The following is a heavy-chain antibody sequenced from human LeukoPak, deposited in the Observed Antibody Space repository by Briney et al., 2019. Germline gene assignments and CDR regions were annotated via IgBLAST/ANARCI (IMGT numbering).Heavy chain of an antibody. J-gene: IGHJ1*01. CDR3: ARVSPNYYDSSGYDPTEYFQH. CDR1: GFTFSTSW. Sequence: SGGSLRLSCGASGFTFSTSWMIWVRQAPGKGLEWVANLNQDGSEKYYVDSVKGRFTISRDNAKNSLYLQMNSLRAEDTAVYYCARVSPNYYDSSGYDPTEYFQHWGQGTLVTVSS. V-gene: IGHV3-7*03. CDR2: LNQDGSEK. D-gene: IGHD3-22*01.